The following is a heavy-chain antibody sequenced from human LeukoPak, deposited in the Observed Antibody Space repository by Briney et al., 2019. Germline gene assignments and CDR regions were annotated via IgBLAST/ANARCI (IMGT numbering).Heavy chain of an antibody. D-gene: IGHD3-22*01. J-gene: IGHJ5*02. CDR1: GGSLSPYY. CDR3: ARFYDTVGYPNWFDP. Sequence: SETLSLTCTVSGGSLSPYYWSWIRQPPGKGLEWIAYIYYTGITDYNPSLKSRVTISVDTSKNHFSLKLTSVTAADTAVYYCARFYDTVGYPNWFDPWGQGTRVTVSS. V-gene: IGHV4-59*01. CDR2: IYYTGIT.